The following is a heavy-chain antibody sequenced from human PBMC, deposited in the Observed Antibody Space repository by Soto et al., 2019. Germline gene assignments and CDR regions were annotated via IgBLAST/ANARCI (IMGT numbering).Heavy chain of an antibody. CDR1: GFTFTNAW. D-gene: IGHD3-22*01. Sequence: GGSLRLSCAASGFTFTNAWMSWVRQAPGRGLEWVGRIKSKTDGGTTDYAPHVKGRFNISRDDAKNMFFLQRNSLKTDETAVYFFSYYFDSLGDPDFDYWGQGTLVHVPS. CDR3: SYYFDSLGDPDFDY. CDR2: IKSKTDGGTT. V-gene: IGHV3-15*01. J-gene: IGHJ4*02.